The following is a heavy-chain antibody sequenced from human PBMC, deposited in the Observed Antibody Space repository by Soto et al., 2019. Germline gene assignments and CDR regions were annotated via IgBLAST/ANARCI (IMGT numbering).Heavy chain of an antibody. CDR1: GFTFSSYW. V-gene: IGHV3-7*01. Sequence: EVQLVESGGGLVQPGGSLRLSCAASGFTFSSYWMSWVRQAPGKGLEWVANIKQDGSEKYYVDSVKGRFTISRDNAKNSMYLKMISLRAEDTAVYDWARSIAARLQWCDPWGQGTLVTVSS. J-gene: IGHJ5*02. CDR2: IKQDGSEK. D-gene: IGHD6-6*01. CDR3: ARSIAARLQWCDP.